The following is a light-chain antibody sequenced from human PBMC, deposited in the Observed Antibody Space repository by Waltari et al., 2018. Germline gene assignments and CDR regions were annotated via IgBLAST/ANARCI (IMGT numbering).Light chain of an antibody. CDR1: QDISTW. J-gene: IGKJ1*01. CDR3: QQYNSFFRT. V-gene: IGKV1-12*01. CDR2: GAS. Sequence: DIQMTQSPSSVSASVGDRVIITCRASQDISTWLAWYQQRVGKAPKLLIYGASSLQSGVPSRFSGSRSGTDFTLTISSLQPEDFATYFCQQYNSFFRTFGQGTKVEIK.